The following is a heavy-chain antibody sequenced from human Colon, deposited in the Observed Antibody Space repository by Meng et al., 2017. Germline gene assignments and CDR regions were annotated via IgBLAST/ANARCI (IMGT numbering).Heavy chain of an antibody. V-gene: IGHV4-61*02. J-gene: IGHJ3*01. CDR1: GDSITSGRYA. D-gene: IGHD3-22*01. Sequence: LRLSCTISGDSITSGRYAWSWIRQPAGRGLEWIGRLYTDGSINYNPSVTGRVSISVDASESQFSLKLISVSAADTAVYYCARMGYYDSSSYCVSCGAFDLWGRGTMVTVSS. CDR3: ARMGYYDSSSYCVSCGAFDL. CDR2: LYTDGSI.